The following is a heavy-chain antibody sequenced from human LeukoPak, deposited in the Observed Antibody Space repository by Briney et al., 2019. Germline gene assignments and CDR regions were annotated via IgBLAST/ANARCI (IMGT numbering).Heavy chain of an antibody. Sequence: GGSLRLSCAASGFTFDDYAMHWVRQAPGKGLEWVAVISYDGSNKYYADSVKGRFTISRDNSKNTLYLQMNSLRAEDTAVYYCARGGIYGDYEFDYWGQGTLVTVSS. CDR3: ARGGIYGDYEFDY. D-gene: IGHD4-17*01. J-gene: IGHJ4*02. CDR1: GFTFDDYA. CDR2: ISYDGSNK. V-gene: IGHV3-30-3*01.